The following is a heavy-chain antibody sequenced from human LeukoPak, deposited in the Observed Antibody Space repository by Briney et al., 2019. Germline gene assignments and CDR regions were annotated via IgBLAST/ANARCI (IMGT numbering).Heavy chain of an antibody. CDR1: GASVSSGSYY. V-gene: IGHV4-61*03. CDR2: IYYSGST. CDR3: ARKRRFDY. Sequence: PSETLSLTCNVSGASVSSGSYYWSWIRQPPGKELEWIGYIYYSGSTSYNPSLKSRVTISVDTSKNHFSLKLTSVTAADTAVYYCARKRRFDYWGQGTLVTVSS. D-gene: IGHD5-24*01. J-gene: IGHJ4*02.